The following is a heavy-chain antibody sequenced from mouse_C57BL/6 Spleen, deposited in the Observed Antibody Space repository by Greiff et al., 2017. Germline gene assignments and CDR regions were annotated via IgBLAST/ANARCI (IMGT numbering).Heavy chain of an antibody. CDR1: GYTFTSSW. Sequence: VQLQQPGAELVKPGASVKLSCKASGYTFTSSWMQWVKQRPGQGLEWIGEIDHSDSYTNYNQKIKGKATWTVDTSSSTAYMQLSILTSEDSAVYYCARRDYDRARDYWGQGTSVTDSS. D-gene: IGHD2-4*01. CDR3: ARRDYDRARDY. J-gene: IGHJ4*01. V-gene: IGHV1-50*01. CDR2: IDHSDSYT.